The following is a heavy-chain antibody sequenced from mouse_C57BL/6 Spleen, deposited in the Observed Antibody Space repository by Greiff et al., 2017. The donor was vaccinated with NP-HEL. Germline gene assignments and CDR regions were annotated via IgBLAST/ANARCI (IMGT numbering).Heavy chain of an antibody. CDR3: AKNVIRYDAMDY. CDR1: GFTFSDYG. CDR2: ISSGSSPI. Sequence: EVMLVESGGGLVKPGGSLKLSCAASGFTFSDYGMHWVRQAPEKGLEWVAYISSGSSPIYYADTVNGRFPISRDNAKNTLFLQMTSLRSEDTAMYYWAKNVIRYDAMDYWGQGTSVTGAS. D-gene: IGHD1-1*01. J-gene: IGHJ4*01. V-gene: IGHV5-17*01.